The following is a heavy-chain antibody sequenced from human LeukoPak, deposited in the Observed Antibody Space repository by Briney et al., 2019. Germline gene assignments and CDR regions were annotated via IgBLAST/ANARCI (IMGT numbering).Heavy chain of an antibody. Sequence: SSETLSLTCTVSGGSINSRGYYWGWFRQPPGKGLEWIGSLYYSGNTYYTPSLKSRVTFSLDTSKNQFSLRLTSVTAADTAVYYCASNTGTVFDYWGQGALVTVSS. CDR1: GGSINSRGYY. CDR3: ASNTGTVFDY. D-gene: IGHD7-27*01. CDR2: LYYSGNT. J-gene: IGHJ4*02. V-gene: IGHV4-39*07.